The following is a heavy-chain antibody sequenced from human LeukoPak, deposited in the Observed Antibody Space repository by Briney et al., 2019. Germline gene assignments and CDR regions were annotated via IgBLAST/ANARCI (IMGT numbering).Heavy chain of an antibody. J-gene: IGHJ3*02. CDR3: ARAWTAHYQDAFDI. V-gene: IGHV7-4-1*02. D-gene: IGHD3/OR15-3a*01. Sequence: GASVKVSCKASGYTFTSYAMNWVRQAPGQGLEWMGWINTNTGNPTYAQGFTGRFVFSLDTSVSTAYLQISSLKAEDTAVYYCARAWTAHYQDAFDIWGQGTMVTVSS. CDR2: INTNTGNP. CDR1: GYTFTSYA.